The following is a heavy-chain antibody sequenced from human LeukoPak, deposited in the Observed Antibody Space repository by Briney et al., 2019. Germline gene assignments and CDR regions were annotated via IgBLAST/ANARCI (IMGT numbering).Heavy chain of an antibody. CDR2: IYYSGST. D-gene: IGHD4-17*01. CDR1: GGSISSYY. V-gene: IGHV4-59*08. CDR3: ARHYADYADPYTFDI. Sequence: SETLSLTCTVSGGSISSYYWGWIRQPPGKGLEWIGYIYYSGSTNYNPSLKSRVTISVDTSKNQFSLRLSSVTAADTAVYYCARHYADYADPYTFDIWGQGTMVTVSS. J-gene: IGHJ3*02.